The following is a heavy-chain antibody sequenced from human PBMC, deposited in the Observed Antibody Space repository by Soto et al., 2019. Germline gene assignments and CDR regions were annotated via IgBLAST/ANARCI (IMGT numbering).Heavy chain of an antibody. CDR1: GYSFSNFY. CDR2: IDPSSGTT. CDR3: ARGAVVVPNGLIAGMDV. J-gene: IGHJ6*02. D-gene: IGHD2-15*01. V-gene: IGHV1-46*01. Sequence: AASVKVSCKPSGYSFSNFYVHWVRQAPGQGLEWMGIIDPSSGTTSYTQKFQERVTMTRDTSMSTVYMELSRLRSEDTAVYYCARGAVVVPNGLIAGMDVWGLGTTVTVSS.